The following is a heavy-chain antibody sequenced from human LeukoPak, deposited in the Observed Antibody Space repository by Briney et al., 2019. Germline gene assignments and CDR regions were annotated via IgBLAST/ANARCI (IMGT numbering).Heavy chain of an antibody. CDR3: ARGSSPFDY. Sequence: SETLSLTCTVSGGFIRSSYWNWIRQPPGKGPEWIGYIYRSVNRYYSESTKYNPSLKSRVSISIDTSRNQFFLRLNSVTAADTAVYYSARGSSPFDYWGQGTLVTVSS. J-gene: IGHJ4*02. D-gene: IGHD2-2*01. CDR2: IYRSVNRYYSEST. CDR1: GGFIRSSY. V-gene: IGHV4-59*01.